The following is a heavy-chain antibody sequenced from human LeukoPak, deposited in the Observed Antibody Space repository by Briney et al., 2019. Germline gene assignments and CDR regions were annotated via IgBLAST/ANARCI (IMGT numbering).Heavy chain of an antibody. CDR3: AKQLGYCSDGSCYFPY. J-gene: IGHJ4*02. CDR2: ISNNGGYT. CDR1: GFTFSTNA. V-gene: IGHV3-23*01. Sequence: GGSLRLSCLTSGFTFSTNAMSWVRQAPGKGLEWVSAISNNGGYTHYADSVQGRFTISRDNSKSTLCPQMNSLRAEDTAVYYCAKQLGYCSDGSCYFPYWGQGTLVTVSS. D-gene: IGHD2-15*01.